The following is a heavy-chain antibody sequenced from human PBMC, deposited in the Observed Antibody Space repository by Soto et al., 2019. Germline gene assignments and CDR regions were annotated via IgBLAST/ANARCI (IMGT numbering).Heavy chain of an antibody. D-gene: IGHD1-26*01. V-gene: IGHV3-23*01. Sequence: EVQLLESGGDLVQSGGSLRLSCAASGFTFSSYAMNWVRQAPGKGLEWVSAISGSGGNTFYADSVKGRFTISRDNSKNTLFLQMHSLRAEDTAIYYCAMLNSGSYSYHGMDVWGQGTTVTVSS. CDR2: ISGSGGNT. CDR1: GFTFSSYA. J-gene: IGHJ6*02. CDR3: AMLNSGSYSYHGMDV.